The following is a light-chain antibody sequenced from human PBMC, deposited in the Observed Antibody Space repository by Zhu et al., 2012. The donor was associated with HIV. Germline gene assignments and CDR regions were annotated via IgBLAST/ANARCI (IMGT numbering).Light chain of an antibody. CDR2: DTS. Sequence: IVLTQSPATPSLSPGERATVSCRASGSVRSFLAWYQQKPGQAPRLLIYDTSKRATGIPARFSGSGSGTDFTLTISSLEPEDFALYYCQQRSSWPLTFGGGTKVEI. CDR3: QQRSSWPLT. CDR1: GSVRSF. V-gene: IGKV3-11*01. J-gene: IGKJ4*01.